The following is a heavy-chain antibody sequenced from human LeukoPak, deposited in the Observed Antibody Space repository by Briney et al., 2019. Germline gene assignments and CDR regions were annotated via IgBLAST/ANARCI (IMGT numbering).Heavy chain of an antibody. J-gene: IGHJ4*02. V-gene: IGHV3-74*01. CDR3: GRELDWLPTLDY. CDR1: GFPLGNYW. D-gene: IGHD3-9*01. CDR2: INSDGSST. Sequence: PGGPRSLSFEASGFPLGNYWMHWARQVQGKGLVWVSRINSDGSSTRYADSVKGRFTISRDNAKNTLYLQMNSLRAEDTAVYYCGRELDWLPTLDYWGQGALVTVSS.